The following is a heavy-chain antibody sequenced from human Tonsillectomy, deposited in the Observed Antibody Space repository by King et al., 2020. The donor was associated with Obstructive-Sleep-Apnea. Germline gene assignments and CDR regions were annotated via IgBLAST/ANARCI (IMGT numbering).Heavy chain of an antibody. D-gene: IGHD3-22*01. CDR2: ISYEGNNK. CDR3: VREDSRVVAFDY. CDR1: GFTFSTYA. V-gene: IGHV3-30-3*01. Sequence: VQLVESGGGVAQPGRSLRLSCAASGFTFSTYAMHWVRQAPGKGLEWVAVISYEGNNKNYADSVKGRFSISRDNSKDTMYLQMNSLRAEDSAVYYCVREDSRVVAFDYWGQGTLVTVSS. J-gene: IGHJ4*02.